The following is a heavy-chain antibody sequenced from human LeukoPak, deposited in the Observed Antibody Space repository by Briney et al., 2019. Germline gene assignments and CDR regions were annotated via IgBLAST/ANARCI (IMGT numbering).Heavy chain of an antibody. Sequence: SQTLSLTCAVSGDSVSSNSAAWNWIRQAPARGLEWLGRTYYRSKLYNDYAVSVKSRITINPDTSKNQFSLQLNSVTPEDTAVYYCARDLSYSSSFPLDYWGQGTLVTVSS. J-gene: IGHJ4*02. D-gene: IGHD6-6*01. V-gene: IGHV6-1*01. CDR1: GDSVSSNSAA. CDR2: TYYRSKLYN. CDR3: ARDLSYSSSFPLDY.